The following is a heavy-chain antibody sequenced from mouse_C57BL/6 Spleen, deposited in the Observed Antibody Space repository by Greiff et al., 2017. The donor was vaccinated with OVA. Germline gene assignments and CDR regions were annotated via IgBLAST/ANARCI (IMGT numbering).Heavy chain of an antibody. J-gene: IGHJ1*03. D-gene: IGHD1-1*01. CDR2: IRNQANGYTT. CDR1: GFTFTAYY. V-gene: IGHV7-4*01. Sequence: EVQLVESGGGLVQPGASLRLSCAASGFTFTAYYLSWVRPPPGTAPEWLALIRNQANGYTTEYTASFKGRFTISRDNSQNILYLQMNTLRAEDSATYYCVKADYYYEGYFDVWGTGTTVTVSS. CDR3: VKADYYYEGYFDV.